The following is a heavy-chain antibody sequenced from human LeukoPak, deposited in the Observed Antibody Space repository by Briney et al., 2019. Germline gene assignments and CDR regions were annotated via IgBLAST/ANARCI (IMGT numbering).Heavy chain of an antibody. CDR1: GFTISIYE. J-gene: IGHJ4*02. V-gene: IGHV3-48*03. CDR2: ISSSARNI. CDR3: VRDKGAIMDY. Sequence: GGSLRLSCGASGFTISIYEMNWVRQAPGKGLEWISYISSSARNIYYADSAKGRFTISRDNAKNSVYLQMNSLRAEDTAVYYCVRDKGAIMDYWGQGTLVTVSS.